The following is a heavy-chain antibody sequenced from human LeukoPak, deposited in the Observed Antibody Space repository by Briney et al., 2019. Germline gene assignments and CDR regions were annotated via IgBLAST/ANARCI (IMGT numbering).Heavy chain of an antibody. J-gene: IGHJ4*02. CDR1: GFTFSSYA. CDR3: ARGPPYYYDSSGYYLN. V-gene: IGHV3-7*01. Sequence: GGSLRLSCAASGFTFSSYAMNWVRQAPGKGLEWVANIKQDGSEKYYVDSVKGRFTISRDNAKNSLYLQMNSLRAEDTAVYYCARGPPYYYDSSGYYLNWGQGTLVTVSS. D-gene: IGHD3-22*01. CDR2: IKQDGSEK.